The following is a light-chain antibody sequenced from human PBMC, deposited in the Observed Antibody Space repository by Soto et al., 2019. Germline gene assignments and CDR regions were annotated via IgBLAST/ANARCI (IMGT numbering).Light chain of an antibody. J-gene: IGKJ2*01. Sequence: DIQMTQSPSTLSASVGDRVNITCRASQSISSWLAWYQQKPGNAPKVLIYKASNLETGVPSRFSGSGSETEFTLTISSLQPDDFATYYCQQYNGYPYTFGQGTKLEIK. CDR2: KAS. CDR1: QSISSW. V-gene: IGKV1-5*03. CDR3: QQYNGYPYT.